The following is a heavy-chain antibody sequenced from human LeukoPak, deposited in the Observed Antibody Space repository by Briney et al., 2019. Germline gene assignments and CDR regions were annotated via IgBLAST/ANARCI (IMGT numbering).Heavy chain of an antibody. Sequence: GGSLKLSCAASGFTFSGSAMHWVRQASGKGLEWVGRIRSKANSYATAYAASVKGRFTISRDDSKNTAYLQMNSLKTKDTAVYYCTRHGTPGIAVAGGNSDYWGQGTLVTVSS. CDR1: GFTFSGSA. V-gene: IGHV3-73*01. J-gene: IGHJ4*02. CDR2: IRSKANSYAT. D-gene: IGHD6-19*01. CDR3: TRHGTPGIAVAGGNSDY.